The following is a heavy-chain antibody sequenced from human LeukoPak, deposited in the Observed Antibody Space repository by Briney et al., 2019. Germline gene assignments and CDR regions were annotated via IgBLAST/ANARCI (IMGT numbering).Heavy chain of an antibody. CDR2: IYYSGST. CDR3: ARALYYYDSSGYYYYFDY. V-gene: IGHV4-59*01. D-gene: IGHD3-22*01. J-gene: IGHJ4*02. Sequence: PSETLSLTCTVSGGSISSYYWSWIQQPPGKGLEWIGYIYYSGSTNYNPSLKSRVTISVDTSKNQFSLKLSSVTAADTAVYYCARALYYYDSSGYYYYFDYWGQGTLVTVSS. CDR1: GGSISSYY.